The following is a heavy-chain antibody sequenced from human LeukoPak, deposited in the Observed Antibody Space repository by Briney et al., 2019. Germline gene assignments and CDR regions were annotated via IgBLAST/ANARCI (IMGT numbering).Heavy chain of an antibody. CDR1: GFTFSSYG. CDR3: ARDDVMVNYYDSSGYYSVALSY. J-gene: IGHJ4*02. V-gene: IGHV3-33*01. CDR2: IWYDGSNK. D-gene: IGHD3-22*01. Sequence: GGSLRLSCAASGFTFSSYGMHWVRQAPGKGLEWVAVIWYDGSNKYYADSVKGRFTISRDNSKNTLYLQMNSLRAEDTAVYYCARDDVMVNYYDSSGYYSVALSYWGQGTLVTVSS.